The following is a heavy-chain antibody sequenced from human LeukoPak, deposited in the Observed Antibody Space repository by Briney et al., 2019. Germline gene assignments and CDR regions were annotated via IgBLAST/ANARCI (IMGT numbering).Heavy chain of an antibody. CDR1: GYTFTGYY. CDR3: ARAGIAAISFDY. CDR2: TNPNSGGT. J-gene: IGHJ4*02. V-gene: IGHV1-2*04. Sequence: VSVKVSCKASGYTFTGYYMHWVRQAPGQGLEWMGWTNPNSGGTNYAQKFQGWVTMTRDTSISTAYMELSRLRSDDTAVYYCARAGIAAISFDYWGQGTLVTVSS. D-gene: IGHD6-13*01.